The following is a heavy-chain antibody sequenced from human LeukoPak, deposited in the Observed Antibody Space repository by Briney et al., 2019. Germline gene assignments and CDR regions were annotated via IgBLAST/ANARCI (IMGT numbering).Heavy chain of an antibody. CDR3: ARNNDGLPNWFDP. D-gene: IGHD1/OR15-1a*01. CDR2: INHSGST. Sequence: KPSETLSLTCAVYGGSFSGYYWSWIRQPPGKGLEWIGEINHSGSTNYNPSLKSRVTISVDTSKNQFSLKLSSVTAADTAVYYCARNNDGLPNWFDPWGQGTLVTVSS. J-gene: IGHJ5*02. CDR1: GGSFSGYY. V-gene: IGHV4-34*01.